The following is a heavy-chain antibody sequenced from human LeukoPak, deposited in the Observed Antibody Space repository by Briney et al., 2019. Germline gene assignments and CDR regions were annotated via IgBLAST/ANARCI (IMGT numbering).Heavy chain of an antibody. CDR1: GFAFSNYW. Sequence: GGSLRLSCIASGFAFSNYWMNWVRQAPGKGLEWVANIKHDGSEKHYVDSVKGRFTISRDNAKSSLYLQMNSLRAEDTAVYYCANDLMWELLSGDYWGQGTLVTVSS. D-gene: IGHD1-26*01. CDR3: ANDLMWELLSGDY. CDR2: IKHDGSEK. J-gene: IGHJ4*02. V-gene: IGHV3-7*01.